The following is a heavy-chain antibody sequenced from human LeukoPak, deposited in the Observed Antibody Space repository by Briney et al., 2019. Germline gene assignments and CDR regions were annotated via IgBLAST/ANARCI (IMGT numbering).Heavy chain of an antibody. D-gene: IGHD5/OR15-5a*01. Sequence: ASVKVSCKASGYTFTSYGISWVRQAPGQGLEWMGWISAYNGNTNYAQKLQGRVTMTMDTSISTAYMDLSSLRSDDTAVYYCARDRSVRLRSYYNYGLDVWGQGTTVTVSS. CDR2: ISAYNGNT. J-gene: IGHJ6*02. V-gene: IGHV1-18*01. CDR1: GYTFTSYG. CDR3: ARDRSVRLRSYYNYGLDV.